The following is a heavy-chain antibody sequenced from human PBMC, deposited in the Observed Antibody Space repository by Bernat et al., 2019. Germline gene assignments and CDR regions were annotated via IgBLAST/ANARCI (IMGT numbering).Heavy chain of an antibody. Sequence: VQLVESGGGVVQPGRSLRLSCVASGFTFSDYSLHWVRQAPGKGLEWVAVVSYDGRNKYYADSVQDRFIISRDDSENTLYLQMESLEDEDTAVYECVRDGGALYYCHGMDVWGRGTTVTVSS. V-gene: IGHV3-30*04. CDR2: VSYDGRNK. D-gene: IGHD3-16*01. CDR3: VRDGGALYYCHGMDV. CDR1: GFTFSDYS. J-gene: IGHJ6*02.